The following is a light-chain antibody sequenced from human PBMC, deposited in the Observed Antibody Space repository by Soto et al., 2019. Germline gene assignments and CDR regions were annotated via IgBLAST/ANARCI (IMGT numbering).Light chain of an antibody. V-gene: IGKV3-11*01. Sequence: EIVLTQSPATLSLSPGERATLSCRASQSVSSYLAWYQQKPGRAPLLLIYDASNRATGIPARFSGSGSGTDFTLPISRLEPEDFAVYYCQQRSNWPHTFGPGTKVDIK. CDR1: QSVSSY. CDR2: DAS. J-gene: IGKJ3*01. CDR3: QQRSNWPHT.